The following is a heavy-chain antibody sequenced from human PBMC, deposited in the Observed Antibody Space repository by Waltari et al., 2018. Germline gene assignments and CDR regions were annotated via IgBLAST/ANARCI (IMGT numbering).Heavy chain of an antibody. V-gene: IGHV3-15*01. Sequence: EAQLVESGGGLVKPGGSLRLSCAASGFTFSISWMPGVRQAPGMGLGWVGRIKSKAGGETTDYAAPVKGRFSISRDDSRNTVYLQMNSLKSEDSAVYYCVSGYDPQRYWGQGTLVTVSS. CDR2: IKSKAGGETT. D-gene: IGHD5-12*01. J-gene: IGHJ4*02. CDR1: GFTFSISW. CDR3: VSGYDPQRY.